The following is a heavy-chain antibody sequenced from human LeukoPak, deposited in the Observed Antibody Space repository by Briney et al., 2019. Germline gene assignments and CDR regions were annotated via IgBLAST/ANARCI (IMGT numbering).Heavy chain of an antibody. CDR3: ARGVFGGYNPLDY. D-gene: IGHD5-24*01. J-gene: IGHJ4*02. CDR1: GGTFSSYA. CDR2: IIPIFGTA. Sequence: SVKVSCKASGGTFSSYAISWVRQAPGQGLEWMGGIIPIFGTANYAQKFQGRVTITTDESISTAYMELSSLRSEDTAVYYCARGVFGGYNPLDYWGQGTLVTVSS. V-gene: IGHV1-69*05.